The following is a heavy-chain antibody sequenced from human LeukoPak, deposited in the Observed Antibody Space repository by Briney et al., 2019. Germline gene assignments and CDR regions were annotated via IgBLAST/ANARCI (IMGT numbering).Heavy chain of an antibody. J-gene: IGHJ4*02. V-gene: IGHV3-66*01. CDR2: IYSGGST. CDR1: GITVRSSY. D-gene: IGHD5-12*01. Sequence: GGSLRLSCAASGITVRSSYMSWVRQAAGKGLEGVSVIYSGGSTYYADSVKGRFTISRDTSKNTLYLQMNSLRAEDTAVYYCARDPIVTTPDSNDYWGQGTLVTVSS. CDR3: ARDPIVTTPDSNDY.